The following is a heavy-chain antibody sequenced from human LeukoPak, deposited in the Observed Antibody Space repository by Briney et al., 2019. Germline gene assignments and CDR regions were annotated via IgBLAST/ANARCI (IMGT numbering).Heavy chain of an antibody. CDR1: GFTFSSYE. V-gene: IGHV3-23*01. J-gene: IGHJ4*02. D-gene: IGHD4-11*01. CDR2: ISGSGDNT. CDR3: AKARTHEYSNYNY. Sequence: GGSLRLSCAASGFTFSSYEMNWVRQAPGKGLEWVSVISGSGDNTYYADSVKGRFTISRDNSKNTLYLQMNSLRAEDTAVYYCAKARTHEYSNYNYWGQGTLVTVSS.